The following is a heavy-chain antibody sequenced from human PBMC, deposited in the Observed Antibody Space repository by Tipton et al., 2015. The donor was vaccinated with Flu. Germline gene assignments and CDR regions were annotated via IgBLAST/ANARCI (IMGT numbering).Heavy chain of an antibody. Sequence: TLSLTCAVYGGSFSGHYWSWIRQPPGKGLEWIGEINHGGSTTHSPSLNSRVTISVDTSKNQFSLRLSSVTAADTAVYYCARGSDNANVYLDYWGRGTLVTVSS. CDR3: ARGSDNANVYLDY. CDR2: INHGGST. CDR1: GGSFSGHY. D-gene: IGHD1-1*01. J-gene: IGHJ4*02. V-gene: IGHV4-34*01.